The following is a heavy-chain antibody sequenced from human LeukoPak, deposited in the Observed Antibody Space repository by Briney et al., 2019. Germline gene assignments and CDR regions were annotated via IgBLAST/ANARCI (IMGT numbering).Heavy chain of an antibody. D-gene: IGHD2-15*01. Sequence: ASVKVSCKASGYTFTSYYMHWVRQAPGQGLEWMGIINPSGGSTSYAQKFQGRVTMTRDMSTSTVYMELSSLRSEDTAVYYCARDGIVVVVAVDYYYGMDVWGQGTTVTVSS. CDR3: ARDGIVVVVAVDYYYGMDV. CDR2: INPSGGST. CDR1: GYTFTSYY. J-gene: IGHJ6*02. V-gene: IGHV1-46*01.